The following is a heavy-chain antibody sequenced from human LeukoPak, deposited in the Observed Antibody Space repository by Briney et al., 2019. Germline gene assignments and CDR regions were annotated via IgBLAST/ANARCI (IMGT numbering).Heavy chain of an antibody. CDR1: GGAISRGDYY. CDR2: IYHSGST. D-gene: IGHD2-15*01. Sequence: SETLSLTCNVSGGAISRGDYYWSWIRQPPGKGQEWIGYIYHSGSTYYNPSLKSRITISVDTSKNQFSLKVTSVTAADTATYYCARFDIVEEGGPDYWGQGTLVTVSS. CDR3: ARFDIVEEGGPDY. V-gene: IGHV4-30-4*01. J-gene: IGHJ4*02.